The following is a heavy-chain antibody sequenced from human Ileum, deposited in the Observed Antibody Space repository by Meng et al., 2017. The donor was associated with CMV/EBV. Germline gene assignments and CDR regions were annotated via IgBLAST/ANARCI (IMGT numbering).Heavy chain of an antibody. D-gene: IGHD3-22*01. CDR3: ARVYGSYYYDSSGYYYPPDY. CDR1: GFTFSSYS. V-gene: IGHV3-21*01. Sequence: GESLKISCAASGFTFSSYSMNWVRQAPGKGLEWVSSISSSSSYIYYADSVKGRFTISRDNAKNSLYLQMNSPRAEDTAVYYCARVYGSYYYDSSGYYYPPDYWGQGTLVTVSS. CDR2: ISSSSSYI. J-gene: IGHJ4*02.